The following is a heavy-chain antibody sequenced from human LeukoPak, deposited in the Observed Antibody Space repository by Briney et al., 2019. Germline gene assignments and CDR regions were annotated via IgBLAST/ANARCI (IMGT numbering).Heavy chain of an antibody. CDR3: AKEPGWSWGYCGSTSCYRAFDP. CDR2: IYTSGST. CDR1: GGSISSYY. D-gene: IGHD2-2*01. Sequence: SETLSLTCTVSGGSISSYYWSWIRQPAGKGLEWIGRIYTSGSTNYNPSLKSRVTMSVDTSKNQFSLKLSSVTAADTAVYYCAKEPGWSWGYCGSTSCYRAFDPWGQGTLVTVSS. J-gene: IGHJ5*02. V-gene: IGHV4-4*07.